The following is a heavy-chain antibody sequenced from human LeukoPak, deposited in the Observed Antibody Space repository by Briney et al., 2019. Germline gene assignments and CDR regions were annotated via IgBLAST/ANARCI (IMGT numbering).Heavy chain of an antibody. D-gene: IGHD2-8*01. J-gene: IGHJ5*02. CDR1: GITFSSYA. CDR2: ISGSGGST. V-gene: IGHV3-23*01. Sequence: QPGGSLGLSCAASGITFSSYAMSWVRQAPGKGLEWVSAISGSGGSTFYADSVKGRFTMSRDNSKNTLYLQMNSLRAEGTAVYYCAKEASYCTNGVCYSRIFDTWGQGTLVTVSS. CDR3: AKEASYCTNGVCYSRIFDT.